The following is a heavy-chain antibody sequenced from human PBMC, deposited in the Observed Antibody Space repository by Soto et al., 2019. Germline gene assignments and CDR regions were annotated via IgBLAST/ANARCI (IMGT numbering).Heavy chain of an antibody. D-gene: IGHD3-10*01. CDR1: GDSVSSYK. J-gene: IGHJ6*02. V-gene: IGHV4-59*08. Sequence: QVQLQESGPGLVKPSETLSLTGTVSGDSVSSYKWSWIRQTPGKGLEWIGYIDNNGGTSYNPSLRSRVTMSVDTSTKQFSLRLNSVTAAVTAVYYGVRQGFGALHGLVDVWGQGTTVTVSS. CDR3: VRQGFGALHGLVDV. CDR2: IDNNGGT.